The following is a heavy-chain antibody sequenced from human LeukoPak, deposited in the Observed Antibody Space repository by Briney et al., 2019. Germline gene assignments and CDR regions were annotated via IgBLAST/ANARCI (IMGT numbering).Heavy chain of an antibody. D-gene: IGHD2-2*01. CDR2: IWYDGSNK. CDR3: ARGFGCSSTSCYSRDQNLHY. V-gene: IGHV3-33*01. CDR1: GFTFSSYG. J-gene: IGHJ4*02. Sequence: PGRSLRLSCAASGFTFSSYGMHWVRQAPGKGLEWVAVIWYDGSNKYYADSVKGRFTSSRDNSKNTLYLQMNSLRAEDTAVYYCARGFGCSSTSCYSRDQNLHYWGQGTLVTVSS.